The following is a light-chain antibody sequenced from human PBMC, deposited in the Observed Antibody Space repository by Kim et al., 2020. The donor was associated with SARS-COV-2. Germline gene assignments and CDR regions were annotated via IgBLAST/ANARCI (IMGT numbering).Light chain of an antibody. CDR2: SAS. CDR1: QSVNTN. CDR3: QQYNNWPPYT. Sequence: EIVMTQSPAPLSVSPGERATLSCRASQSVNTNLAWYQQQPGQAPRLLIYSASTRATGIPARFSGSGSGTEFTLTISSLQSEDFAVYYCQQYNNWPPYTFGQGTKLEI. J-gene: IGKJ2*01. V-gene: IGKV3-15*01.